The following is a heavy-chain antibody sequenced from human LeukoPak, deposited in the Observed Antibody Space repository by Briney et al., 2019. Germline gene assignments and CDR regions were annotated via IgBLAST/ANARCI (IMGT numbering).Heavy chain of an antibody. CDR1: GFTFSSYA. CDR3: AQPAESTGYYYYFDY. V-gene: IGHV3-23*01. J-gene: IGHJ4*02. Sequence: GGSLRLSCAASGFTFSSYAMSWVRQAPGKGLEWVSAISGSSHSTYYADTVRGRFTISRDNSKNTLYLQMNSLRAEDTAVYYCAQPAESTGYYYYFDYWGQGTLVTVSS. CDR2: ISGSSHST. D-gene: IGHD3-22*01.